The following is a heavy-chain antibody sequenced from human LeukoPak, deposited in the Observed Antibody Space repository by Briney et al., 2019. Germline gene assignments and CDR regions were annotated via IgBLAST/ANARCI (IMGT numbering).Heavy chain of an antibody. D-gene: IGHD3-9*01. CDR1: GFTFSDYY. Sequence: GGSLRLSCAASGFTFSDYYMSWIRQAPGKGLEWVSYISSSGSTIYYADSVKGRFTISRDNAKNSLYLQMNSLRAEDTAVYYCAKDTPTSGRYFDWLSQGNWFDPWGQGTLVTVSS. J-gene: IGHJ5*02. V-gene: IGHV3-11*04. CDR3: AKDTPTSGRYFDWLSQGNWFDP. CDR2: ISSSGSTI.